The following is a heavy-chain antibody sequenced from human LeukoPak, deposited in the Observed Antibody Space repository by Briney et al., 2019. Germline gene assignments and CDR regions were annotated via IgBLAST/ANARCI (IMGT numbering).Heavy chain of an antibody. D-gene: IGHD4-23*01. J-gene: IGHJ4*02. CDR2: FDPEDGET. CDR3: ATEPIYGGNGAICY. CDR1: GYTLTELS. Sequence: ASVKVSCKVSGYTLTELSMHWVRQAPGKGLEWMGGFDPEDGETIYAQKFQGRVTMTEDTSTDTAYMELSSLRSEDTAVYSCATEPIYGGNGAICYWGQGTLATVSS. V-gene: IGHV1-24*01.